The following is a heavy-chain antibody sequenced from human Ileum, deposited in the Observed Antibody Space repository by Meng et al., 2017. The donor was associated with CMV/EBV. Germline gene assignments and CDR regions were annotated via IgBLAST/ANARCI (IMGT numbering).Heavy chain of an antibody. J-gene: IGHJ4*02. CDR3: AKDRRIAVAGHFDY. V-gene: IGHV3-23*01. D-gene: IGHD6-19*01. CDR1: GFSFNNFA. Sequence: GESLKISCAVSGFSFNNFAMSWVRQAPGKRLEWVSASSDSGTGSSYANSVKGRFSISRDSSKNTLYLQMNSLRAEDTAVYYCAKDRRIAVAGHFDYWGQGTLVNGAS. CDR2: SSDSGTGS.